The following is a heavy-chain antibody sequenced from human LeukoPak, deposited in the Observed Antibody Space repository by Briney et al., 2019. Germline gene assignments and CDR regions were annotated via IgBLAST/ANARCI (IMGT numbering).Heavy chain of an antibody. V-gene: IGHV6-1*01. Sequence: PSQTLSLTCAISEDSVSSNSVTWNWIRQSPSRGLEWLSRTYYRSTWYNDYAVSVRGRITVNPDTSKNQFSLHLNSVTPEDTAVYYCARRLAQYDCFDPWGQGILVTVSS. CDR1: EDSVSSNSVT. D-gene: IGHD3-9*01. CDR2: TYYRSTWYN. CDR3: ARRLAQYDCFDP. J-gene: IGHJ5*02.